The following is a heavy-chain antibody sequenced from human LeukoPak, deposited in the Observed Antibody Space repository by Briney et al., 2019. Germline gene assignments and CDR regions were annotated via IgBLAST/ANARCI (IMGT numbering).Heavy chain of an antibody. J-gene: IGHJ4*02. CDR2: IIPIFGTA. CDR1: GGTFSSYA. CDR3: ASRGYCSSTSCYGSFVDY. Sequence: SVKVSCKASGGTFSSYAISWVRQAPGQGLEWMGGIIPIFGTANYAQKFQGRVTITADKSTSTAYMELSSLRSEDTAVYYCASRGYCSSTSCYGSFVDYWGQGTLVTVSS. V-gene: IGHV1-69*06. D-gene: IGHD2-2*01.